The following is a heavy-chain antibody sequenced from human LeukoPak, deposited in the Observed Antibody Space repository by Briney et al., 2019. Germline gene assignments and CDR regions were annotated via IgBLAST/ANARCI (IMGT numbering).Heavy chain of an antibody. CDR3: ARDRRVTIFGVVTHRWFDP. D-gene: IGHD3-3*01. V-gene: IGHV4-39*07. CDR1: GGSISSSSYY. J-gene: IGHJ5*02. Sequence: SETLSLTCTVPGGSISSSSYYWGWIRQPPGKGLEWIGSIYYSGSTYYNPSLKSRLTISVDTSKNQFSLKLSSVTAADTAVYYCARDRRVTIFGVVTHRWFDPWGQGTLVTVSS. CDR2: IYYSGST.